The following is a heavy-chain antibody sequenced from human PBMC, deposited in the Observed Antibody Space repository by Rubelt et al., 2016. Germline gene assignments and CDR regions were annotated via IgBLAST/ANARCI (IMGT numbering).Heavy chain of an antibody. V-gene: IGHV4-38-2*02. CDR1: GYSISSGYY. D-gene: IGHD3-3*01. J-gene: IGHJ5*02. Sequence: QVQLQESGPGLLKPSETLSLTCTVFGYSISSGYYWGWIRQPPGKGLEWIGSIYHSGSTYYNPSLQSRVTISVDTSKNQFSLKLSSVTAADTAVYYCASADYDFWSGSDRNWFDPWGQGTLVTVSS. CDR3: ASADYDFWSGSDRNWFDP. CDR2: IYHSGST.